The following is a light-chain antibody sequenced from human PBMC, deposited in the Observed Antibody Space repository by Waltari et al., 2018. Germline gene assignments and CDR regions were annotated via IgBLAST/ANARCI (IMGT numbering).Light chain of an antibody. V-gene: IGKV3-11*01. CDR2: DAS. CDR1: QRVSSY. J-gene: IGKJ4*01. Sequence: EIVLTQSPATLSLSPGERATLSCRASQRVSSYLAWYQQKPGQAPRLLIYDASNRATVIPAMFSGSGSGTDFTLTISSLEPEDFAVYYCQQRSDWRVTFGGGTKVEIK. CDR3: QQRSDWRVT.